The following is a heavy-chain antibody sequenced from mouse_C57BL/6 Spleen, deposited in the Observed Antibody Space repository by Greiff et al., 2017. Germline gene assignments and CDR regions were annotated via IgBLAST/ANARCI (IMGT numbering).Heavy chain of an antibody. CDR1: GYAFSSYW. Sequence: QVQLQQSGAELVKPGASVKISCKASGYAFSSYWMNWVQQRPGKGLAWIGQIYPGDGDTNYNGKFKGQAPLTADQSSSTTYMQLSSLTSEDSAVYFCAREATDYFDYWVQDTTLTVSS. J-gene: IGHJ2*01. CDR2: IYPGDGDT. D-gene: IGHD3-2*02. V-gene: IGHV1-80*01. CDR3: AREATDYFDY.